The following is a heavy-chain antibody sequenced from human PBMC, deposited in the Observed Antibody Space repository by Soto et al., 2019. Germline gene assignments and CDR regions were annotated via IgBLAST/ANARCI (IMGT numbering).Heavy chain of an antibody. CDR2: IWYDGSNK. J-gene: IGHJ4*02. CDR1: GFTFSSYG. CDR3: AREWGWFQYYFDF. D-gene: IGHD2-15*01. Sequence: QVQLVESGGGVVQPGRSLRLSCAASGFTFSSYGMHWVRQAPGKGLEWVAVIWYDGSNKYYADSVKGRFTISRDNSKNSLYLQMSSLRAEDTAVYYCAREWGWFQYYFDFWGQGTLVTVSS. V-gene: IGHV3-33*01.